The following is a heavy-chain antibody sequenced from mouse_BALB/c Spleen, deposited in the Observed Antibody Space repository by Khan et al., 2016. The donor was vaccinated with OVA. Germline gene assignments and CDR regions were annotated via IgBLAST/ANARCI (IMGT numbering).Heavy chain of an antibody. J-gene: IGHJ3*01. CDR2: IIPTNDYT. CDR3: AREGAYYRSDGWFAY. CDR1: GYTFTTYT. Sequence: VQLQESETELVRPGASVKMSCKASGYTFTTYTIHWVKQRPGQGLEWIGYIIPTNDYTNYNQKFKDRATLTADKSSSTAYMQLSSLTSEDSALYYGAREGAYYRSDGWFAYWGQGTLVTVAA. V-gene: IGHV1-4*01. D-gene: IGHD2-14*01.